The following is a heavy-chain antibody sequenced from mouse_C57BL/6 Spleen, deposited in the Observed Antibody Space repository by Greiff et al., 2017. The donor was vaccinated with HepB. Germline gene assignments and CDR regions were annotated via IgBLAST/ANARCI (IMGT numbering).Heavy chain of an antibody. CDR3: ARQKDYGLDYAMDY. V-gene: IGHV1-75*01. D-gene: IGHD2-4*01. Sequence: VQLQESGPELVKPGASVKISCKASGYTFTDYYINWVKQRPGQGLEWIGWIFPGSGSTYYNEKFKGKATLTVDKSSSTAYMLLSSLTSEDSAVYFCARQKDYGLDYAMDYWGQGTSVTVSS. CDR1: GYTFTDYY. CDR2: IFPGSGST. J-gene: IGHJ4*01.